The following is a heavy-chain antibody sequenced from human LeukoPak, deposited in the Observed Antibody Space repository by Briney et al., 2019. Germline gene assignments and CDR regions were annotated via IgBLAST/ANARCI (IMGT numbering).Heavy chain of an antibody. CDR1: GYTFTSCG. CDR3: ASCSTSCYDAFDI. Sequence: AASVKVSCKASGYTFTSCGISWVRQAPGQGLEWMGWISAYNGNTNYAQKLQGRVTMTTDTSTSTAYMELRSLRSDDTAVYYCASCSTSCYDAFDIWGQGTMVTVSS. D-gene: IGHD2-2*01. CDR2: ISAYNGNT. J-gene: IGHJ3*02. V-gene: IGHV1-18*04.